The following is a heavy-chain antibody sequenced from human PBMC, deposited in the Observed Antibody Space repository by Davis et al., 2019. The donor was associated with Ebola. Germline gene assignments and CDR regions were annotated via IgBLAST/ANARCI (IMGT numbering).Heavy chain of an antibody. CDR3: TRATDYGESVY. V-gene: IGHV3-49*04. CDR2: IRSKAYGGTT. D-gene: IGHD4-17*01. CDR1: GFTFGDYA. Sequence: PGGSLRLSCTASGFTFGDYAMSWVRQAPGKGLEWVGFIRSKAYGGTTEYAASVKGRFTISRDDSKSIAYLQMNSLKTEDTAVYYCTRATDYGESVYWGQGTLVTVSS. J-gene: IGHJ4*02.